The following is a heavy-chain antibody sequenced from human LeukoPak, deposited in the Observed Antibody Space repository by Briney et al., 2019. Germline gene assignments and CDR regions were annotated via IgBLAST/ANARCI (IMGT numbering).Heavy chain of an antibody. D-gene: IGHD1-26*01. CDR3: ARGGDSGSYY. CDR1: GGSISSYY. CDR2: IYYSGST. J-gene: IGHJ4*02. V-gene: IGHV4-39*07. Sequence: SETLSLTCTVSGGSISSYYWGWIRQPPGKGLEWIGSIYYSGSTYYNPSLKSRVTISVDTSKNQFSLKLSSVTAADTAVYYCARGGDSGSYYWGQGTLVTVSS.